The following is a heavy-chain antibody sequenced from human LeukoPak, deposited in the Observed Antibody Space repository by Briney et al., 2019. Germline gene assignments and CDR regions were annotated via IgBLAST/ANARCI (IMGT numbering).Heavy chain of an antibody. CDR3: ARDAAGATVFDY. CDR1: GGSISSGGYY. J-gene: IGHJ4*02. Sequence: PSETLSLTCTVSGGSISSGGYYWSWIRQHPGKGLEWIGYIYYSGCTYYNPSLKSRVTISVDTSKNQFSLKLSSVTAADTAVYYCARDAAGATVFDYWGQGTLVTVSS. V-gene: IGHV4-31*03. D-gene: IGHD1-26*01. CDR2: IYYSGCT.